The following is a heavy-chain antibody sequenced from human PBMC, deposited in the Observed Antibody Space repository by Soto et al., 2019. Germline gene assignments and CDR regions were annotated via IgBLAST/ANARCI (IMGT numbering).Heavy chain of an antibody. V-gene: IGHV4-39*01. J-gene: IGHJ4*02. CDR1: GGSISSSSYY. D-gene: IGHD2-8*01. CDR2: IYYSGST. Sequence: QLQLQESGPGLVKPSETLSLTCTVSGGSISSSSYYWGWIRQPPGKGLEWIGSIYYSGSTYYNPSLKSRVTISVDTSKNQFSLKLSSVTAADTAVYYCASRSLYRDSFDYWGQGTLVTVSS. CDR3: ASRSLYRDSFDY.